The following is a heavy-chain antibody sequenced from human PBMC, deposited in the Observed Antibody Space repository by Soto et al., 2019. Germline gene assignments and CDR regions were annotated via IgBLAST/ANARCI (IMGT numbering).Heavy chain of an antibody. D-gene: IGHD6-19*01. Sequence: SETLPLTCAVSGDSISSGNWWRWIRQPPGKGLEWIGYIYYSGSTNYNPSLKSRVTISVDTSKNQFSLKLSSVTAADTAVYYCARDGYSSGWTDYYYYYGMDVWGQGTTVTVSS. CDR1: GDSISSGNW. J-gene: IGHJ6*01. CDR2: IYYSGST. V-gene: IGHV4-61*01. CDR3: ARDGYSSGWTDYYYYYGMDV.